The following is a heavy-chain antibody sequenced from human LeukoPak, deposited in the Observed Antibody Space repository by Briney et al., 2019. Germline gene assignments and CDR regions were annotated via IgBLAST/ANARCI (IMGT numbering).Heavy chain of an antibody. CDR2: IYYSGST. CDR3: ARGPRTLPFGGVIAPFDY. Sequence: PSETLSLTCTVSGGSISSYYWSWIRQPPGKGLEWIGYIYYSGSTNYNPSLKSRVTISVDTSKNQFSLKLSSVTAADTAVYYCARGPRTLPFGGVIAPFDYWGQGTLVTVSS. CDR1: GGSISSYY. V-gene: IGHV4-59*01. D-gene: IGHD3-16*02. J-gene: IGHJ4*02.